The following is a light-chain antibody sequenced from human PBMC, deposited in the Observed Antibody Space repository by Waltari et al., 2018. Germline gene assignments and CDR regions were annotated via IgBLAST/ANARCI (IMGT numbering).Light chain of an antibody. Sequence: DIQMTQSPSSLSASVGDRVTVTCRASQDIRSDLAWYQQKPGKAPKRLIYTASILQSGIPSRFSGSGSWTEFSLTITSLQPEDFATYYCLQHNSYPLTFGGGTKVEI. CDR1: QDIRSD. CDR3: LQHNSYPLT. CDR2: TAS. J-gene: IGKJ4*01. V-gene: IGKV1-17*01.